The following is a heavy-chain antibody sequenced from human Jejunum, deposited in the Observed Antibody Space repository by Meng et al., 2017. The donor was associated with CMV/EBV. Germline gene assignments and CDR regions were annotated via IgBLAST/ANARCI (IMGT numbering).Heavy chain of an antibody. V-gene: IGHV4-31*02. J-gene: IGHJ4*02. CDR3: ARGVDYYGSGSFFDY. CDR2: IYYSGST. CDR1: GGSISTSGYY. Sequence: GGSISTSGYYWSWIRHHPGKGLEWIGYIYYSGSTYYNPSLKSRVTISVDTSKSQFSLIVSSLTAADTAVYYCARGVDYYGSGSFFDYWGQGTLVTVSS. D-gene: IGHD3-10*01.